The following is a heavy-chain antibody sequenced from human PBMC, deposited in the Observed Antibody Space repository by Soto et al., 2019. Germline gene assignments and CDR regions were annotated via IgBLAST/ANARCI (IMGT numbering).Heavy chain of an antibody. V-gene: IGHV3-9*01. D-gene: IGHD1-26*01. Sequence: SLRLSCAASGFTFDDYAMHWVRQAPGKGLEWVSGISWDSGSFGYADSVKGRFTISRDNAKNSLYLQMNSLRAEDTALYYCAKGASSGSSSRDGYFDYWGQGTLVTVSS. J-gene: IGHJ4*02. CDR1: GFTFDDYA. CDR3: AKGASSGSSSRDGYFDY. CDR2: ISWDSGSF.